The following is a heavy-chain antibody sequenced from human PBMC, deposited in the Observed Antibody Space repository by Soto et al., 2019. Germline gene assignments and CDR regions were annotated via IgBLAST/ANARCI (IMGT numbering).Heavy chain of an antibody. CDR2: VYYSGNT. CDR1: GDSINSVDYY. CDR3: ERSPFSSMAVTQVDS. V-gene: IGHV4-61*08. Sequence: SETLSLTCAVSGDSINSVDYYWSWIRQPPGKVLEWIGYVYYSGNTNYNPSLKSRVTISIDRSRKQFSLNLRSVTAGDTAVYYFERSPFSSMAVTQVDSWGLGTRVTVSS. J-gene: IGHJ4*02. D-gene: IGHD6-19*01.